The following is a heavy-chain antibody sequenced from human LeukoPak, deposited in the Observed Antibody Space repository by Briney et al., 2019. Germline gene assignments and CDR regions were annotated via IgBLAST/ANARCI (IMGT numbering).Heavy chain of an antibody. CDR2: IYHSGDT. J-gene: IGHJ5*02. Sequence: SETLSLTCTVSGYSVSSGYYWGWIRQPPGKGLEWIASIYHSGDTYYNPSLRSRVTISLDTSKNQLSLKLSSVTAAGTAVYYCARSKAHLSTSWYGNWFDPWGQGTLVTVSS. V-gene: IGHV4-38-2*02. CDR1: GYSVSSGYY. CDR3: ARSKAHLSTSWYGNWFDP. D-gene: IGHD2-2*01.